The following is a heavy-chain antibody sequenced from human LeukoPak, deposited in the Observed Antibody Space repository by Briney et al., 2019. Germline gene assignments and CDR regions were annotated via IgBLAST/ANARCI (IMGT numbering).Heavy chain of an antibody. J-gene: IGHJ4*02. V-gene: IGHV3-23*01. CDR1: GFAFSDYS. CDR3: VKERDSRGYFDY. CDR2: ISGSADGT. D-gene: IGHD3-22*01. Sequence: PGRSLRLSCAASGFAFSDYSMSWVRQAPGKGLEWLSAISGSADGTYYTDSVKGRFTISRDNSKNTPYLQMNSLRAEDTAVYYCVKERDSRGYFDYWGQGTLVTVSS.